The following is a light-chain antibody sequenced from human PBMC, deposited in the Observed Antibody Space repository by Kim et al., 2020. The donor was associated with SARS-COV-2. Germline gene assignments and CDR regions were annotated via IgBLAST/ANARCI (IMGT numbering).Light chain of an antibody. CDR1: QNVNTA. CDR2: DTS. V-gene: IGKV3-15*01. J-gene: IGKJ1*01. CDR3: QQYNSWPWT. Sequence: PGERVTLTCRASQNVNTALAWYQHKPGQAPRLLMYDTSTRATGVATGFSGGGTGTDFTLTISSLQSEDSAVYYCQQYNSWPWTFGQGTKVDIK.